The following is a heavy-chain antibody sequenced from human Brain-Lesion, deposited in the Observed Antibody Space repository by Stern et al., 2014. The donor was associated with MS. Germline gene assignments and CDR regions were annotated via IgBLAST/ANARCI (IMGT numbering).Heavy chain of an antibody. CDR3: ARDQRGITIFGVVTDYYYLGMDV. Sequence: VQLVQSGAEVKKPGASVKVSCKTSGYIFTGYYIHWVRQAPGQGLEWMAWVNPKTGGTKCAQKFQGRVTMSRDTSISTAYVELSSLTSDDTAVYYCARDQRGITIFGVVTDYYYLGMDVWGQGTTVTVSS. CDR1: GYIFTGYY. D-gene: IGHD3-3*01. CDR2: VNPKTGGT. J-gene: IGHJ6*02. V-gene: IGHV1-2*02.